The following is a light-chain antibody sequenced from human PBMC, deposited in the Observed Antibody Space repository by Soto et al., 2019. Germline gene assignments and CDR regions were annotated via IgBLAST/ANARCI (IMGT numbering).Light chain of an antibody. V-gene: IGKV3-11*01. J-gene: IGKJ4*01. CDR1: RSVTGY. CDR2: DAS. CDR3: QQRSDSPST. Sequence: EIVLTQSPATLSLSPGERATLSCRASRSVTGYLAWYQQKPGQAPRLLIYDASSRATGVPARFSGSGSGTDFTLTITSLEPEDFAVYYCQQRSDSPSTFGGGTKVEI.